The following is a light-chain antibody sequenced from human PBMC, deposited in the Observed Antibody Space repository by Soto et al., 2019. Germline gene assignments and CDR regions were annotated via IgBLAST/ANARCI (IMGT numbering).Light chain of an antibody. V-gene: IGKV1-33*01. CDR1: HDISDY. CDR3: QQYDNVPLT. Sequence: DVQMTQSPSSLSASVGDRVTITCQASHDISDYLNWYQYKPGEAPKLLIYDASKLEVGLPSRFSGRGSGTDFTFSISSLQPEDIATYYCQQYDNVPLTFGGGTKVEIK. J-gene: IGKJ4*01. CDR2: DAS.